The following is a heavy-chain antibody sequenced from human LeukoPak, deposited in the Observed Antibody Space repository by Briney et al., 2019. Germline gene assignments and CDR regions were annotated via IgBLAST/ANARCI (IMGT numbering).Heavy chain of an antibody. CDR1: GDSVSSNSAT. D-gene: IGHD3-10*01. J-gene: IGHJ3*02. Sequence: SQTLSLTCAISGDSVSSNSATWNWIRQSPSIGLEWLGRTYYRSRRLNDYAVSVKGRITVNPDTSNNQFSLQLHSVSPEDTAVYYCVRDSGMGLDAFDIWGQGTMVTVSS. CDR2: TYYRSRRLN. CDR3: VRDSGMGLDAFDI. V-gene: IGHV6-1*01.